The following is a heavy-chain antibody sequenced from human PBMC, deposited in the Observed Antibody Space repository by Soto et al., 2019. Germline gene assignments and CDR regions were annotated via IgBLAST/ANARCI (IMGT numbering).Heavy chain of an antibody. J-gene: IGHJ6*02. D-gene: IGHD6-13*01. CDR1: GFTFSGSA. CDR3: TRRAAAAAVVPYGMDV. V-gene: IGHV3-73*01. Sequence: LRLSCAASGFTFSGSAMHWVRQASGKGLEWVGRIRSKANSYATAYAASVKGRFTISRDDSKNTAYLQMNSLKTEDTAVYYCTRRAAAAAVVPYGMDVWGQGTTVTVSS. CDR2: IRSKANSYAT.